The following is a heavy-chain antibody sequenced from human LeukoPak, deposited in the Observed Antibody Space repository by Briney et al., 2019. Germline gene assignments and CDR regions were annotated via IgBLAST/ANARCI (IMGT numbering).Heavy chain of an antibody. D-gene: IGHD3-10*01. J-gene: IGHJ4*02. CDR2: INHSGSP. CDR1: GGSFSGYY. Sequence: SETLSLTCAVYGGSFSGYYWSWIRHPPGKGREWIGEINHSGSPNYNPSLKSRVTISVDTSKNQFSLKLSSVTAADTAVYYCARGRMDYYGSGYFDYWGQGTLVTVSS. CDR3: ARGRMDYYGSGYFDY. V-gene: IGHV4-34*01.